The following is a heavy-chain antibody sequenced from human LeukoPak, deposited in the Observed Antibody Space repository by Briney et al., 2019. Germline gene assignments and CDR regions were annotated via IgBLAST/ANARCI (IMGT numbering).Heavy chain of an antibody. CDR3: ARARQAMLRTSVFDC. D-gene: IGHD2-2*01. CDR2: INPYSGDR. Sequence: ASVTVSCIASTSSSTDLYICWDRQAPGQGLEWMGWINPYSGDRLYAQNFQGRITMTRDTPISTAYLELSSLRSDDTALYFCARARQAMLRTSVFDCWGQGTLVTVSS. CDR1: TSSSTDLY. J-gene: IGHJ4*02. V-gene: IGHV1-2*02.